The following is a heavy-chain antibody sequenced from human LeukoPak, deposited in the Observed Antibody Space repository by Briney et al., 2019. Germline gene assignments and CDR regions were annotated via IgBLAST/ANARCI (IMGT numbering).Heavy chain of an antibody. CDR3: ARDAGGYCNYVKWFDP. J-gene: IGHJ5*02. V-gene: IGHV3-30*02. CDR2: IRYDGSNK. Sequence: PGGSLRLSCAASGFIFSNYGMHWVRQAPGKGLEWVAFIRYDGSNKYYADSVKGRFTISRDNAKNSLYLQMNSLRAEDTAVYYCARDAGGYCNYVKWFDPWGQGTLVTVSS. D-gene: IGHD4-11*01. CDR1: GFIFSNYG.